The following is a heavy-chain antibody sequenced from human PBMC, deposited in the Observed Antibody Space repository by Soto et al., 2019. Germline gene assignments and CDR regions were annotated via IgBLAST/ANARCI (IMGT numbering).Heavy chain of an antibody. CDR1: GYTFTSYG. CDR2: ISAYNGNT. V-gene: IGHV1-18*01. D-gene: IGHD3-16*01. J-gene: IGHJ4*02. Sequence: QVQLVQSGAEVKKPGASVKVSCKASGYTFTSYGISWVRQAPGQGLEWMGWISAYNGNTNYAQKLQGRVTMTTDTPTSTVYRELRSLRSDDPAGYYCARSGVGEPRDYWGQGTLAPVSS. CDR3: ARSGVGEPRDY.